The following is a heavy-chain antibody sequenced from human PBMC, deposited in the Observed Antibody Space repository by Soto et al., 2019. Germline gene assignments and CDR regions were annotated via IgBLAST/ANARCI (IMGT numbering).Heavy chain of an antibody. Sequence: PSETLSLTCAVYGGSFSGYYWTWIRQPPGTGLEWIGEINHSGSTNYNPSLKSRVTISVDTSKNQFSLKLASVTAEDTAVYYCARVDTAMVPDYWGQGTLVTVSS. CDR2: INHSGST. CDR3: ARVDTAMVPDY. V-gene: IGHV4-34*01. D-gene: IGHD5-18*01. J-gene: IGHJ4*02. CDR1: GGSFSGYY.